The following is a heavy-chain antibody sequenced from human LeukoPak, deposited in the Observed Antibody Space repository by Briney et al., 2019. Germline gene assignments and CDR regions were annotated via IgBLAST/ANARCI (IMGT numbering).Heavy chain of an antibody. CDR2: INPNIGST. Sequence: EASVKVSCKASGYTFSSYSIHWVRQAPGQGPEWMGLINPNIGSTTYAQEFQGRVTMTSDTSTSTVYMELSSLRSEDTAVYYCGRATVGLYWGQGTLVTVSS. J-gene: IGHJ4*02. V-gene: IGHV1-46*01. CDR3: GRATVGLY. CDR1: GYTFSSYS. D-gene: IGHD4-23*01.